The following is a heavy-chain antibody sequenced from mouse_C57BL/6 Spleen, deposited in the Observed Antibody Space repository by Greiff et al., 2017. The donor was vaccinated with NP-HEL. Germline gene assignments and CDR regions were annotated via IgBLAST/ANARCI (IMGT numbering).Heavy chain of an antibody. CDR2: ISYSGST. CDR3: ARGSPYYAMDY. D-gene: IGHD6-2*01. Sequence: ESGPGMVKPSQSLSLTCTVTGYSITSGYDWHWIRHFPGNKLEWMGYISYSGSTNYNPSLKSRISITHDTSKNHFFLKLNSVTTEDTATYYCARGSPYYAMDYWGQGTSVTVSS. J-gene: IGHJ4*01. CDR1: GYSITSGYD. V-gene: IGHV3-1*01.